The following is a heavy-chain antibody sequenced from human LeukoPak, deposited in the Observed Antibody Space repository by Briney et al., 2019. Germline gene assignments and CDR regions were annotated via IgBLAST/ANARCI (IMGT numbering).Heavy chain of an antibody. Sequence: GGSLRLSCAASGFTFDDYAMHWVRQAPGKGLEWVSSIFPSGGEIHYADSVRGRFTISRDNSKSTLSLQMNSLRAEDTAIYYCATYRQVLLPFESWGQGTLVTVSS. CDR3: ATYRQVLLPFES. J-gene: IGHJ4*02. CDR1: GFTFDDYA. CDR2: IFPSGGEI. D-gene: IGHD2-8*02. V-gene: IGHV3-23*01.